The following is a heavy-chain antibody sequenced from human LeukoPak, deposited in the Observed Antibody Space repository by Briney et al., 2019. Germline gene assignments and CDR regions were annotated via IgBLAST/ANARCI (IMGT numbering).Heavy chain of an antibody. Sequence: GGPLRLSCAASGFTFSSYAMSWVRQAPGKGLEWVSAISGSGGSTYYADSVKGRFTISRDNSKNTLFLQMSSLRAEDTAVYHCAKGDRGHCTGVKCYPFDYWGQGTVVTVSS. CDR2: ISGSGGST. CDR3: AKGDRGHCTGVKCYPFDY. D-gene: IGHD2-8*02. CDR1: GFTFSSYA. J-gene: IGHJ4*02. V-gene: IGHV3-23*01.